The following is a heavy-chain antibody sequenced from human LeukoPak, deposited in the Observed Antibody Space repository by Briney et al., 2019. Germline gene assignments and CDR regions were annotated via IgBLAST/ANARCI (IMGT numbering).Heavy chain of an antibody. CDR1: GDSVSSNSAA. J-gene: IGHJ4*02. CDR3: ARLFDIAAAGMSPDYFDY. V-gene: IGHV6-1*01. CDR2: TYYRSKWYN. Sequence: SQTLSLTCAISGDSVSSNSAAWNWIRQSPSRGLEWLGRTYYRSKWYNDYAVSVKSRITINPDTSKNQFSLQLNSVTPEDTAVYYCARLFDIAAAGMSPDYFDYWGQGTLVTVSS. D-gene: IGHD6-13*01.